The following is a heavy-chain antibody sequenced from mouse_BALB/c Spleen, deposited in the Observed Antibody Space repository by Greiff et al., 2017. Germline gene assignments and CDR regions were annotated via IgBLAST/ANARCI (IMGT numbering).Heavy chain of an antibody. Sequence: EVQRVESGGGLVKPGGSLKLSCAASGFTFSTYAMSWVRQTPEKRLEWVASISSGGSTYFPDSVKGRFTISRDTARNILYLQMSSLRSEDTAMYFCARGGTSLVPPEDYFAYWGQGTTLTVSS. CDR3: ARGGTSLVPPEDYFAY. CDR1: GFTFSTYA. V-gene: IGHV5-6-5*01. D-gene: IGHD1-1*02. J-gene: IGHJ2*01. CDR2: ISSGGST.